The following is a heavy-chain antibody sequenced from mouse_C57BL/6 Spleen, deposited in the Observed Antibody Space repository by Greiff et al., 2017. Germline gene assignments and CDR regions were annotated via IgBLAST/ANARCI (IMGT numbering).Heavy chain of an antibody. Sequence: EVHLVESGGGLVQPGGSLKLSCAASGFTFSDYYMYWVRQTPEKRLEWVAYISNGGGSTYYPDTVKGRFTISRDNAKNTLYLQMSRLKSEDTAMYYCARHDYGSSYVGEYFDVWGTGTTVTVSS. J-gene: IGHJ1*03. CDR2: ISNGGGST. D-gene: IGHD1-1*01. CDR1: GFTFSDYY. CDR3: ARHDYGSSYVGEYFDV. V-gene: IGHV5-12*01.